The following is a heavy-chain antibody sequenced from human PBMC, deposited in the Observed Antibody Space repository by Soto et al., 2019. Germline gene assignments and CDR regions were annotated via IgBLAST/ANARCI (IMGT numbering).Heavy chain of an antibody. V-gene: IGHV4-59*08. D-gene: IGHD2-15*01. J-gene: IGHJ4*02. CDR1: NGSISSYY. CDR2: IHYTGST. CDR3: ARHFCSGSGCYYFDY. Sequence: SETLSLTCTVSNGSISSYYWSWIRQPPGKGLEWIGYIHYTGSTDYNPSLKSRVTISVDASKNQFSLKLSSVTAADTAVYYCARHFCSGSGCYYFDYWGQGTLVTVSS.